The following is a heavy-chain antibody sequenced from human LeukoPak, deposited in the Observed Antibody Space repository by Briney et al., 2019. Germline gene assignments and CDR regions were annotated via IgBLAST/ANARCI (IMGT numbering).Heavy chain of an antibody. J-gene: IGHJ2*01. CDR3: ARDQGPDYVWGSYRVEPRDWYFDL. D-gene: IGHD3-16*02. CDR2: VSPRGGT. CDR1: GASFNISY. V-gene: IGHV4-4*07. Sequence: SETLSLTCSVSGASFNISYWTWFRQPAGKGLEWIGRVSPRGGTNYNPSLKSRVTMSLDTSKSQVSLKLSSVTAADTAVYYCARDQGPDYVWGSYRVEPRDWYFDLWGRGTLVTVSS.